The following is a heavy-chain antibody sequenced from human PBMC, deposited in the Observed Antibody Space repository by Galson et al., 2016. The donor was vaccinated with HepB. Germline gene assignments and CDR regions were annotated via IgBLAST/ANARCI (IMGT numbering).Heavy chain of an antibody. J-gene: IGHJ3*02. Sequence: LRLSCAASGFTFSAYWMNWLRQPPGKGPEYVASIKPDGSETYFLDSVKGRFSISRDNAKNSLYLQMNSLTGEDTAVYYCAVGGSFAFDIWGLGTMVTVSS. D-gene: IGHD2-15*01. CDR2: IKPDGSET. CDR1: GFTFSAYW. CDR3: AVGGSFAFDI. V-gene: IGHV3-7*01.